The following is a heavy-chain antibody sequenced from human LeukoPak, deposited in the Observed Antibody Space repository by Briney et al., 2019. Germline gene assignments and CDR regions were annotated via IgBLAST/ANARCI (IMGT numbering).Heavy chain of an antibody. CDR1: GGSFSGYY. V-gene: IGHV4-34*01. CDR3: ARHWYTRPFDY. Sequence: SETLSLTCAVYGGSFSGYYWSWIRQPPGKGLEWIGEINHSGSTNYNPSLKSRVTISVDTSKNHFSLKLSSVTAADTAVYYCARHWYTRPFDYWGQGTLATVSS. J-gene: IGHJ4*02. D-gene: IGHD6-13*01. CDR2: INHSGST.